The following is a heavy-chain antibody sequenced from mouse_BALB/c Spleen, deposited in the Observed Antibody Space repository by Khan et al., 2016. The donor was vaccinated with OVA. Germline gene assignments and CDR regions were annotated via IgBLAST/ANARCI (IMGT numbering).Heavy chain of an antibody. CDR1: GFTFSSDW. V-gene: IGHV6-6*02. CDR2: IRLKSDNYAT. Sequence: EVKLEESGGGLVQPGGSMKLSCVASGFTFSSDWMSWVRQSPEKGLEWVAEIRLKSDNYATHYAESVKGKFTISRDDSKSRLYLQMTSLRAEDTGIYYCTRLGRSYWGQGTLVTVSA. CDR3: TRLGRSY. J-gene: IGHJ3*01. D-gene: IGHD4-1*01.